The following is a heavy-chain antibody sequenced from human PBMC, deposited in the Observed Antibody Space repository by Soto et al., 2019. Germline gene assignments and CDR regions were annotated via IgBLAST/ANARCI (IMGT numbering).Heavy chain of an antibody. CDR1: GFTFNSYG. V-gene: IGHV3-30*18. CDR3: AKDRTVSYFDY. CDR2: ISYDGSNK. J-gene: IGHJ4*02. D-gene: IGHD4-17*01. Sequence: VQLVESGGGVVQPGRSLRLSCAASGFTFNSYGMHWVRQAPGKGLEWVAVISYDGSNKYYADSVKGRFTVSRDNSKNTLYLQMNSLRTEDTAVYYCAKDRTVSYFDYWGQGTLVTVSS.